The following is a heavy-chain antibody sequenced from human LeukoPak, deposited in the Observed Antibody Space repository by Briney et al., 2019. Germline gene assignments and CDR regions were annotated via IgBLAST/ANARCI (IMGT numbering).Heavy chain of an antibody. CDR2: IYTSGST. V-gene: IGHV4-4*07. Sequence: SETLSLTCTVSGGSISSYYWSWIRQPAGKGLEWIGRIYTSGSTNYNPSLKSRVTMSVDTSKNQFSLKLSSVTAADTAVYYCARDGDDILTGYPERSDPWGQGTLVTVSS. D-gene: IGHD3-9*01. CDR3: ARDGDDILTGYPERSDP. CDR1: GGSISSYY. J-gene: IGHJ5*02.